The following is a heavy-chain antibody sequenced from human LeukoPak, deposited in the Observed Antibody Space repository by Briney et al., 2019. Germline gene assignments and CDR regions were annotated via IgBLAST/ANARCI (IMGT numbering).Heavy chain of an antibody. D-gene: IGHD2-21*01. J-gene: IGHJ4*02. CDR3: ATLAYRDDY. V-gene: IGHV4-59*12. CDR1: GGSINYYY. Sequence: PSETLSLTCTVSGGSINYYYWSWIRQPPGKGLEWIGNIYFSGNTFYNPSLKSRVTISADTSKNQFSLTVTSVTAADTAVYYCATLAYRDDYWGQGTLVTVSS. CDR2: IYFSGNT.